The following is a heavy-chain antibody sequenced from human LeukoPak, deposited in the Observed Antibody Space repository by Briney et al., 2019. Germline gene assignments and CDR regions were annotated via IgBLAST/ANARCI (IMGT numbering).Heavy chain of an antibody. Sequence: PGGSLRLSCAASGFTFSSYAMSWVRQAPGKGLEWVSAISGSGGSTYYADSVKGRFTISRDNSKNTLYLQMNSLRAEDTAVYYCAKGPRRYGDYGWYFDYWGQGTLVTVSS. J-gene: IGHJ4*02. CDR3: AKGPRRYGDYGWYFDY. D-gene: IGHD4-17*01. CDR2: ISGSGGST. V-gene: IGHV3-23*01. CDR1: GFTFSSYA.